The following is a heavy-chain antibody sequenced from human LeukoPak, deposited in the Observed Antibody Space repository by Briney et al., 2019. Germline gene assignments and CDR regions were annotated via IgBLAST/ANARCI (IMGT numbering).Heavy chain of an antibody. J-gene: IGHJ6*02. V-gene: IGHV1-46*01. D-gene: IGHD6-6*01. CDR1: GYTFTSYY. Sequence: ASVKVSFKASGYTFTSYYMHWVRQAPGQGLEWMGIINPSGGSTSYAQKFQGRVTMTRDTSTSTVYMGLSSLRSEDTAVYYCARDYKQLEYYYYYYGMDVWGQGTTVTVSS. CDR2: INPSGGST. CDR3: ARDYKQLEYYYYYYGMDV.